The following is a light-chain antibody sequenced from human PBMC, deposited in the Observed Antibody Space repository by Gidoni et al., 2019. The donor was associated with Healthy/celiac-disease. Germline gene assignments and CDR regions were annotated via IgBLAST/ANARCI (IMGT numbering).Light chain of an antibody. CDR2: AAS. V-gene: IGKV1-39*01. J-gene: IGKJ1*01. CDR1: QSISSY. CDR3: QQSYSTPT. Sequence: DIQMTQSPSSLSASVRDRVTINCRASQSISSYLNWDKQKPGKAPKLLIYAASSLQSGVPSRFSGSGSGTDFTLTISSLQPEDFATYYCQQSYSTPTFXXXTKVEIK.